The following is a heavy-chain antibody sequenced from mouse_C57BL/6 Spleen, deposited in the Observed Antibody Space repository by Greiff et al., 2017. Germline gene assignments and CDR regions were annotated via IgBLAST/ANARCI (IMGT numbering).Heavy chain of an antibody. CDR2: IYPGDGDT. Sequence: QVQLQQSGPELVKPGASVKISCKASGYAFSSSWMNWVKQRPGKGLEWIGRIYPGDGDTNYNGKFKGKATLSADKFSSTAYMQLSSLTSEDSAVYFCARWDWDVVDYWGQGTTLTVSS. D-gene: IGHD4-1*01. J-gene: IGHJ2*01. CDR3: ARWDWDVVDY. V-gene: IGHV1-82*01. CDR1: GYAFSSSW.